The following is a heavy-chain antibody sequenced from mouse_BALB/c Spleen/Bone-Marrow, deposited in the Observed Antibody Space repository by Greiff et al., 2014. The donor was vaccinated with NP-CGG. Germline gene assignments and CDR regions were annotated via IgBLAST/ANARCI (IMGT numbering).Heavy chain of an antibody. CDR2: INPGSGGT. CDR3: ARGAYYGNYFDY. D-gene: IGHD2-10*01. CDR1: GYAFTNYL. Sequence: QVQLQQSGAELVRPGTSVKMSCKASGYAFTNYLIEWVKQRPGQGLEWIGVINPGSGGTNYNGKFKGKATLTADKSSSTAYMQLSSPTSDDSAVYFCARGAYYGNYFDYWGQGTTLTVSS. V-gene: IGHV1-54*01. J-gene: IGHJ2*01.